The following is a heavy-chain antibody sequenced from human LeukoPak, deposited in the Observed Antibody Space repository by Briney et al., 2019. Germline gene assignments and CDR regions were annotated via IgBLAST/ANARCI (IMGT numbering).Heavy chain of an antibody. D-gene: IGHD3-16*02. CDR3: AKEDFYVWGSYRLLDY. J-gene: IGHJ4*02. CDR1: GFTFSSYA. V-gene: IGHV3-23*01. CDR2: ISGNSGST. Sequence: GGSLRLSCAASGFTFSSYAMSWVRQAPGRGLEWVSGISGNSGSTYYADFVKGRFTISRDNSKDTLYLQMNSLRAEDTAVYYCAKEDFYVWGSYRLLDYWGQGTLVTVSS.